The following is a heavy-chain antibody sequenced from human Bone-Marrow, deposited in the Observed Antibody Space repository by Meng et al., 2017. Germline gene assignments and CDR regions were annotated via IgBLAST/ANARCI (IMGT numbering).Heavy chain of an antibody. J-gene: IGHJ3*02. CDR1: GGSISSYY. CDR3: ARDLPYYDYVWGSYRSDAFDI. D-gene: IGHD3-16*02. V-gene: IGHV4-4*07. Sequence: SETLSLTCTVSGGSISSYYWSWIRQPAGKGLEWIGRIYTSGSTNYNPSLKSRVTMSVDTSKNQFSLKLSSVTAADTAVYYCARDLPYYDYVWGSYRSDAFDIWGQGTMVTVSS. CDR2: IYTSGST.